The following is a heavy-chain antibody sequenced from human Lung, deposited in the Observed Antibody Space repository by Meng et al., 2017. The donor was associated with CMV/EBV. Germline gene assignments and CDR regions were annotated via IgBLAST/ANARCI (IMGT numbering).Heavy chain of an antibody. Sequence: SCAMSGFTLSSYGMHWVRQAPGKGLEWVAFIRYDGSNTYYADSVKGRFTISRDNSKNTLYLQMNSLRAEDTAVYYCTRRADYFDYWGPGTLVTVSS. CDR2: IRYDGSNT. D-gene: IGHD6-25*01. J-gene: IGHJ4*02. CDR1: GFTLSSYG. V-gene: IGHV3-30*02. CDR3: TRRADYFDY.